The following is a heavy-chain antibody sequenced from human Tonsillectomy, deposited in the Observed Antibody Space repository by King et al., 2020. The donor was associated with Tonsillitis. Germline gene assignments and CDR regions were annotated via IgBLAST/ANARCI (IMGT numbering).Heavy chain of an antibody. CDR1: GFTFTSYA. CDR2: IVVGSGNT. V-gene: IGHV1-58*02. D-gene: IGHD5-12*01. Sequence: QLVQSGPEVKKPGTSVKVSCKASGFTFTSYAMQWVRQARGQRLEWIGWIVVGSGNTNYAQKFQERVTITRDMSTSTAYMELSSLRSEDTAVYYCAADHSGYDLRLLWGQGTLVTVSS. J-gene: IGHJ4*02. CDR3: AADHSGYDLRLL.